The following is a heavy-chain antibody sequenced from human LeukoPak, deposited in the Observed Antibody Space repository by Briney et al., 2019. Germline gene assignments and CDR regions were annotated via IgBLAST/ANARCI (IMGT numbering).Heavy chain of an antibody. J-gene: IGHJ6*04. V-gene: IGHV3-66*01. CDR1: EFSVGSNY. Sequence: GSLRLSCAASEFSVGSNYMTWVRQAPGKGLEWVSLIYSGGSTYYADSVKGRFTISRDNSKNTLYLQMNSLRAEDTAVYYCAKSTRAVMAMMDVWGKGTTVTVSS. CDR3: AKSTRAVMAMMDV. D-gene: IGHD3-16*01. CDR2: IYSGGST.